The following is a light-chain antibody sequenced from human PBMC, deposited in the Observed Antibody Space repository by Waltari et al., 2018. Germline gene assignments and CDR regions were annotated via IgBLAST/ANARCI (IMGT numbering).Light chain of an antibody. CDR3: SSYTSSSNVV. V-gene: IGLV2-14*01. Sequence: QSALTQPASVSGSPGQSVTISCTGTSSDVGSYDYVSWYQQHPGKAPKLMIYEVSKRPAGVPDRFSGSKSGNTASLTISGLQAEDEADYDCSSYTSSSNVVFGGGTKLTVL. J-gene: IGLJ2*01. CDR2: EVS. CDR1: SSDVGSYDY.